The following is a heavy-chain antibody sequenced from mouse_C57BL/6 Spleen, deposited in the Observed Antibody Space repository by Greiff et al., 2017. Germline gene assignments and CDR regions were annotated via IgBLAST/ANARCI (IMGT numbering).Heavy chain of an antibody. D-gene: IGHD1-1*01. CDR2: IDPETGGT. Sequence: VQLQQSGAELVRPGASVTLSCKASGYTFTDYEMHWVKQTPVHGLEWIGAIDPETGGTAYNQKCKGKAILTADKSSSTAYMELRSLTSEDSAVYYCTNYGSSWFAYWGQGTLVTVSA. J-gene: IGHJ3*01. CDR3: TNYGSSWFAY. CDR1: GYTFTDYE. V-gene: IGHV1-15*01.